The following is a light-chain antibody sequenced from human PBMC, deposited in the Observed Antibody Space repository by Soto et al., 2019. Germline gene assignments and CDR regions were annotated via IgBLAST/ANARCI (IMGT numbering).Light chain of an antibody. V-gene: IGLV2-14*03. J-gene: IGLJ3*02. Sequence: QSALTQPASVSGSPGQSITMSCTGTSRDIGGYNYVSWYQQHPGKAPKLMIYDVSNRPSGVSNRFSGYKSGNTASLTISGLQAEDEADYSCSSYTSNSTWVFGGGTKLTVL. CDR3: SSYTSNSTWV. CDR2: DVS. CDR1: SRDIGGYNY.